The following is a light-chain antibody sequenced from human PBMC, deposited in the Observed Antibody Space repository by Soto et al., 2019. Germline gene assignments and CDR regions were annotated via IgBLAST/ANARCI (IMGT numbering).Light chain of an antibody. CDR2: EVS. Sequence: QSALTQPPSASGSPGQSVTISCTGTSSDVGTYNYVSWYQKHPGKAPKLMIYEVSKRPSGVPDRFSGSKSGNTASLTVSGLQTEDDADYYCTSYAGSNVVFGGGTKLTVL. CDR1: SSDVGTYNY. V-gene: IGLV2-8*01. J-gene: IGLJ2*01. CDR3: TSYAGSNVV.